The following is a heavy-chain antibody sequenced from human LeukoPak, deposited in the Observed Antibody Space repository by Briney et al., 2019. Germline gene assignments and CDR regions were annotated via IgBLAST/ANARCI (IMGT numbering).Heavy chain of an antibody. D-gene: IGHD3-10*01. J-gene: IGHJ4*02. CDR1: GGSFSGYY. Sequence: SETLSLTCAVYGGSFSGYYWSWIRQHPGKGLEWIGYIYYSGSTNYNPSLKSRVTISVDTSKNQFSLKLSSVTAADTAVYYCAREAYYGSEGAYSDYWGQGTLVTVSS. CDR2: IYYSGST. CDR3: AREAYYGSEGAYSDY. V-gene: IGHV4-34*09.